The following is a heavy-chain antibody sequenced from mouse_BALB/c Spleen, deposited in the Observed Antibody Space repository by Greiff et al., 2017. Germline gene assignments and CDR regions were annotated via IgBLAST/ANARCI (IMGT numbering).Heavy chain of an antibody. CDR1: GFTFSSYG. J-gene: IGHJ4*01. D-gene: IGHD2-1*01. V-gene: IGHV5-6*01. CDR3: ARFGNYGGMDY. CDR2: ISSGGSYT. Sequence: EVQLVESGGDLVKPGGSLKLSCAASGFTFSSYGMSWVRQTPDKRLEWVATISSGGSYTYYPDSVKGRFTISRDNAKNTLYLQMSSLKSEDTAMYYCARFGNYGGMDYWGQGTSVTVSS.